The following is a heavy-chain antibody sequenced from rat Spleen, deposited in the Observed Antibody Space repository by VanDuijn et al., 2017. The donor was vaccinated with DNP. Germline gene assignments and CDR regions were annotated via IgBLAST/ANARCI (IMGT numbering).Heavy chain of an antibody. CDR2: IWSNGVA. Sequence: QVQLKESGPDLVQPSQTLSLTCTVSGFSLPTYHVHWVRQPPGKGLEWMGVIWSNGVAAYNPVLKSRLSITRDTSNAQVSLKLNSLRPEDTAARYCARDPVDGLGALDAWCQGTSGTVSP. CDR1: GFSLPTYH. J-gene: IGHJ4*01. CDR3: ARDPVDGLGALDA. V-gene: IGHV2-32*01. D-gene: IGHD1-12*02.